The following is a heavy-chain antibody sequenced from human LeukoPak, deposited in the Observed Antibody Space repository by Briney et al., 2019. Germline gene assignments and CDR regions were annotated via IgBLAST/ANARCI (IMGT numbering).Heavy chain of an antibody. J-gene: IGHJ3*02. CDR1: GYSISSGHY. D-gene: IGHD1-1*01. V-gene: IGHV4-38-2*01. CDR2: MYHSGST. Sequence: PSETLSLTRAVSGYSISSGHYWGWIRQPPGKGLEWIGSMYHSGSTYFNPSLKSRVTISVDTSKNQFSLTLSSVTAADTAVYFCARVSGSGTALDAFDIWGQGTMVIVSS. CDR3: ARVSGSGTALDAFDI.